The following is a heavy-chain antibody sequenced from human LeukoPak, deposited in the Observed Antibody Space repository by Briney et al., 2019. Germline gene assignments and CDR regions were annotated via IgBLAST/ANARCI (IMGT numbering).Heavy chain of an antibody. J-gene: IGHJ5*02. CDR3: ARMTVSGRDNWFDP. CDR1: GGTFSSCA. Sequence: ASVKVSCKASGGTFSSCAISWVRQAPGQGLEWMGGIIPIFGTANYAQKFQGRVTITADESTSTAYMELSSLRSEDTAVYYCARMTVSGRDNWFDPWGQGTLVTVSS. V-gene: IGHV1-69*13. D-gene: IGHD6-19*01. CDR2: IIPIFGTA.